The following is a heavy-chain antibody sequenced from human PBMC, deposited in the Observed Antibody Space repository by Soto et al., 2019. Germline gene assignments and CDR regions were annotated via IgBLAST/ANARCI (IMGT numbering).Heavy chain of an antibody. CDR3: ARVVDSSGWYDYYYGMDV. D-gene: IGHD6-19*01. CDR2: INPNSGGT. V-gene: IGHV1-2*02. CDR1: GYTFTGYY. J-gene: IGHJ6*02. Sequence: ASVKVSCKASGYTFTGYYMHWVRQAPGQGLEWMGWINPNSGGTNYAQKFQGRVTMTRDTSISTAYMELSRLRSDDMAVYYCARVVDSSGWYDYYYGMDVWGQGTTVTVSS.